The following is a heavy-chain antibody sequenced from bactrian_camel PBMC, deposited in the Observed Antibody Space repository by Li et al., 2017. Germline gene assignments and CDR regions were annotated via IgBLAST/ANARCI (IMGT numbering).Heavy chain of an antibody. CDR3: AFAVVGGGLWYDTYEYHY. Sequence: DVQLVESGGGSAQPGGSLTLSCAFPDYAYEFDCMAWFRQPPGKEREGVAAMYTGFGGGNIYYDDSVKGRFTISQDNGKNTLSLQMTALKPEDTAVYYCAFAVVGGGLWYDTYEYHYWGQGTQVTVS. J-gene: IGHJ4*01. D-gene: IGHD5*01. V-gene: IGHV3S32*01. CDR2: MYTGFGGGNI. CDR1: DYAYEFDC.